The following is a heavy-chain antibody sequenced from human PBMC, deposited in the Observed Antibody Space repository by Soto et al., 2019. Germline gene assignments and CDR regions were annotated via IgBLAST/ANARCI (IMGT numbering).Heavy chain of an antibody. V-gene: IGHV2-5*01. CDR1: GFSLRTSGVG. CDR3: AKSGSSGWYGWFDP. Sequence: QITLKESGPTLVKPTQTLTLTCIFSGFSLRTSGVGVGWIRQPPGKALEWLGFIYWNDDKRYSPSLKSSLTITKDTSKNQVVLTMTNMDPVDTATYYCAKSGSSGWYGWFDPWGQGTLVTVS. D-gene: IGHD6-19*01. J-gene: IGHJ5*02. CDR2: IYWNDDK.